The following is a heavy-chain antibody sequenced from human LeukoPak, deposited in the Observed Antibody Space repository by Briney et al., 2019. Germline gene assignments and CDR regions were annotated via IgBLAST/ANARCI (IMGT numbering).Heavy chain of an antibody. J-gene: IGHJ4*02. CDR1: GASISSYY. CDR3: ARHPDLLAASYYFDY. V-gene: IGHV4-59*08. CDR2: IHRSGGT. D-gene: IGHD1-26*01. Sequence: SETLSLTCSVSGASISSYYWSWIRQPPGKGLEWIGYIHRSGGTNYNPFLKSRVTISVDMSKNQLSLKLSSVTAADTAVYYCARHPDLLAASYYFDYWGQGTLVTVSS.